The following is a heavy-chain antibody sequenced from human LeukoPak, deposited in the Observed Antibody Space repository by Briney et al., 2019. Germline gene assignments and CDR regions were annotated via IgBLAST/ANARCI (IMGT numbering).Heavy chain of an antibody. D-gene: IGHD3-9*01. Sequence: PGGSLRLSCAASGFTFSSYWMHWVRQAPGKGLVWVSRINSDGSSTSYADSVKGRFTISRDNAKNTLYLQMNSLRAEDTAVYYCARVLRDDILTDPESYYGMDVWGKGTTVTVSS. CDR2: INSDGSST. V-gene: IGHV3-74*01. J-gene: IGHJ6*04. CDR1: GFTFSSYW. CDR3: ARVLRDDILTDPESYYGMDV.